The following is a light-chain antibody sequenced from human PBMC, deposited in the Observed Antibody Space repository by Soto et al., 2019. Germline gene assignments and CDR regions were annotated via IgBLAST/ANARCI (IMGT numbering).Light chain of an antibody. CDR3: QQLYTLPFT. CDR1: HDISTF. Sequence: DIRLTQSPSLLSASVGDGVTITSRASHDISTFLAWYQQKPGKAPKLLIYEASTLQSGVPSRFSGSGSGTEFTLTISGLLPEDFAAYHCQQLYTLPFTFGQGTRLEIK. J-gene: IGKJ5*01. CDR2: EAS. V-gene: IGKV1-9*01.